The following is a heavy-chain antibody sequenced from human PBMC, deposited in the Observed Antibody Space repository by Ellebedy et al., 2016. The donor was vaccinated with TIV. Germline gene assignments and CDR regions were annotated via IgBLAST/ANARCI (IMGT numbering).Heavy chain of an antibody. CDR1: GFTFRTYA. D-gene: IGHD5-18*01. CDR2: IVGSGAQ. CDR3: AKDRTPGDGYWVFDN. J-gene: IGHJ4*02. V-gene: IGHV3-23*01. Sequence: PGGSLRLSCAASGFTFRTYAISRVRQAPGKGLEWVSGIVGSGAQKYADSVKGRFTISRDNSKCVVDLQMNSLRVEDTAVYFCAKDRTPGDGYWVFDNWGQGTLVSVSS.